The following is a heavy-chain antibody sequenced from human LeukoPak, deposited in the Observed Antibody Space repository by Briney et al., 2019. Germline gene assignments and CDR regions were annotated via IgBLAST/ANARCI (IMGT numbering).Heavy chain of an antibody. CDR1: GYTFTGYY. D-gene: IGHD3-10*01. J-gene: IGHJ4*02. CDR2: INPNSGGT. V-gene: IGHV1-2*02. CDR3: AREWRPQERTVHRQYYYGSGSPRPPRGY. Sequence: GASVKVSCKASGYTFTGYYMHWVRQAPGQGLEWMGWINPNSGGTNYAQKFQGRVTMTRDTSISTAYMELSRLRSDDTAVYYCAREWRPQERTVHRQYYYGSGSPRPPRGYWGQGTLVTVSS.